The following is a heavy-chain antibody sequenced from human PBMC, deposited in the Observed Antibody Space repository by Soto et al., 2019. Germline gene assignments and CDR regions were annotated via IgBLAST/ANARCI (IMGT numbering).Heavy chain of an antibody. D-gene: IGHD4-17*01. CDR3: AGSGKYGDSHNCFDP. CDR2: IIPIFGTA. Sequence: SVKVSCKASGGTFSSYAISWVRQAPGQGLEWMGGIIPIFGTANYAQKFQGRVTITADKSTSTAYMELSSLRSEDTAVYYCAGSGKYGDSHNCFDPWGQGTLVTVSS. CDR1: GGTFSSYA. J-gene: IGHJ5*02. V-gene: IGHV1-69*06.